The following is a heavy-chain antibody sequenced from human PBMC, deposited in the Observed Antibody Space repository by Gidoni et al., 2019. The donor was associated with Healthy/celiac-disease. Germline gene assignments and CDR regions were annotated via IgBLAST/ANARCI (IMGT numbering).Heavy chain of an antibody. J-gene: IGHJ5*02. Sequence: QLQLQESGPGLVKPSETLSLTCTVSGGSISSSSYYWGWIRQPPGKGLEWIGSTYYSGSTYYNPSLKSRVTISVDTSKNQFSLKLSSVTAADTAVYYCARHPTLWSGYRGVVSGVRNNWFDPWGQGTLVTVSS. D-gene: IGHD3-3*01. CDR2: TYYSGST. V-gene: IGHV4-39*01. CDR1: GGSISSSSYY. CDR3: ARHPTLWSGYRGVVSGVRNNWFDP.